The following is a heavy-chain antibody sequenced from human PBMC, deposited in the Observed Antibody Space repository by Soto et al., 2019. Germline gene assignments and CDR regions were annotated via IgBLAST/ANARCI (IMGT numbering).Heavy chain of an antibody. Sequence: PGGSLRLSCGASGFTFNSHGMHWVRQAPGKGLEWVAVISYEGSNNFYAESVKGRFTISRDNSKNTLYLQMNSLRREDTAVYYCARGAEYQLLSRDYFYGVDVWGQGTTVTVSS. CDR1: GFTFNSHG. V-gene: IGHV3-30*03. CDR3: ARGAEYQLLSRDYFYGVDV. D-gene: IGHD2-2*01. CDR2: ISYEGSNN. J-gene: IGHJ6*02.